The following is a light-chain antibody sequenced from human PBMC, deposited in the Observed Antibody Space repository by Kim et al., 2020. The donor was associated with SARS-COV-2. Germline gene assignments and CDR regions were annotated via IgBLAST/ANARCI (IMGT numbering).Light chain of an antibody. CDR1: KLGDKY. Sequence: SVPPGPTASITCSGDKLGDKYACWYQQKPGQSPLLVIYQDSKRPSGIPERFSGSNSGNTATLTISGTQAMDEADYYCQAWDSSTLVFGGGTQLTVL. CDR2: QDS. J-gene: IGLJ2*01. V-gene: IGLV3-1*01. CDR3: QAWDSSTLV.